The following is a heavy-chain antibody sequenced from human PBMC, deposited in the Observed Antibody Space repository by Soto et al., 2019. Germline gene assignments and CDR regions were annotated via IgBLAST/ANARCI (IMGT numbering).Heavy chain of an antibody. D-gene: IGHD6-13*01. Sequence: QVQLVESGGGVVQPGRSLRLSCAASGFTFSSYAMHWVRQAPGKGLEWVAVISYDGSNKYYADSVKGRFTISRDNSKNTLYLQMNSLRAEDTAVYYCARGGSWSYNWFAPWGQGTLVTVSS. V-gene: IGHV3-30-3*01. J-gene: IGHJ5*02. CDR2: ISYDGSNK. CDR1: GFTFSSYA. CDR3: ARGGSWSYNWFAP.